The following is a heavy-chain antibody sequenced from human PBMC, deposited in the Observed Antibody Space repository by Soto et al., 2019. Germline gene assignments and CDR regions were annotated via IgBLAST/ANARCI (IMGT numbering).Heavy chain of an antibody. J-gene: IGHJ6*03. V-gene: IGHV3-48*01. Sequence: GGSLRLSCAASGFTFSSYSMNWVRQAPGKGLEWVSYISSSSSTIYYADSVKGRFTIFRDNAKNSLYLQMNSLRAEDTAVYYCARGTRIAAAAPYYYYYYMDVWGKGTTVTVSS. D-gene: IGHD6-13*01. CDR2: ISSSSSTI. CDR1: GFTFSSYS. CDR3: ARGTRIAAAAPYYYYYYMDV.